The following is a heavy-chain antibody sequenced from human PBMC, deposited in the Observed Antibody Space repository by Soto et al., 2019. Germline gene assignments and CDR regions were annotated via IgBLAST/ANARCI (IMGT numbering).Heavy chain of an antibody. V-gene: IGHV2-5*02. CDR1: GFSLSTSGGG. CDR2: VNWDDDK. Sequence: QITLKESGPTLVKPTQTLTLTCTFSGFSLSTSGGGVGWIRQPPGKALEWLALVNWDDDKRYSPSLKSRLTVTKDTSKNQVVLTMTNMDPVDTATYYCAHSVGRGYSYVAWGQGTLVTVSS. CDR3: AHSVGRGYSYVA. J-gene: IGHJ5*02. D-gene: IGHD5-18*01.